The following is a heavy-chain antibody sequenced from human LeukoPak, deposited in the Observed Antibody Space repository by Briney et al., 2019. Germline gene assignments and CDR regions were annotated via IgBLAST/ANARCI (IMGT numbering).Heavy chain of an antibody. D-gene: IGHD4-4*01. V-gene: IGHV4-59*01. CDR3: ARDPTARLQGWFDP. CDR2: IHYSGKT. J-gene: IGHJ5*02. Sequence: SETLSLTCTVSGGSISSYYWSWIRHPPGKGVEWIGYIHYSGKTNYNPSLKSRVTISVDTSKNQFSLKLISVAAADTAVYYCARDPTARLQGWFDPWGQGTLVTVSS. CDR1: GGSISSYY.